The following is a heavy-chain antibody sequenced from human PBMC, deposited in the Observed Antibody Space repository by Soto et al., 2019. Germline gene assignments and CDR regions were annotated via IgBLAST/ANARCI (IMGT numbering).Heavy chain of an antibody. CDR3: AGMKYSYGYSPFDY. J-gene: IGHJ4*02. D-gene: IGHD5-18*01. V-gene: IGHV4-59*01. CDR2: IYYSGST. Sequence: SETLSLTCTVSGGSISSYYWSWIRQPPGKGLEWIGYIYYSGSTNYNPSLKSRVTISVDTSKNQFSLKLSSVTAADTAVYYCAGMKYSYGYSPFDYWGRGTLVTVSS. CDR1: GGSISSYY.